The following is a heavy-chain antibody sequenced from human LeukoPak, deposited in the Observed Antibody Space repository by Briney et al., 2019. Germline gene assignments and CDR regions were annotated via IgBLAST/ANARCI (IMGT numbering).Heavy chain of an antibody. Sequence: SETLSLTCTVSGYSISSGYYWGWIRQPLGKGLEWIGSIYHSGSTYYNPSLKSRVTISVDTSKNQFSLKLSSVTAADTAVYYCARLEIAAAGNRWFDPWGQGTLVTVSS. CDR1: GYSISSGYY. CDR2: IYHSGST. CDR3: ARLEIAAAGNRWFDP. D-gene: IGHD6-13*01. J-gene: IGHJ5*02. V-gene: IGHV4-38-2*02.